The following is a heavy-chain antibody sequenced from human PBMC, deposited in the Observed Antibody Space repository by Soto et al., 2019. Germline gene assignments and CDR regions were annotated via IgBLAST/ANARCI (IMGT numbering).Heavy chain of an antibody. CDR3: AKSPKVTSTSFDY. CDR1: GFTFSIYA. J-gene: IGHJ4*02. D-gene: IGHD3-22*01. CDR2: ISGSGGTT. V-gene: IGHV3-23*01. Sequence: GGSLRLSCVASGFTFSIYALNWVRQAPGRGLEWVSAISGSGGTTYYADSVKGRFTISRDNSKNTLFLQMNSLRAEDAAIYYCAKSPKVTSTSFDYWGQGSLVT.